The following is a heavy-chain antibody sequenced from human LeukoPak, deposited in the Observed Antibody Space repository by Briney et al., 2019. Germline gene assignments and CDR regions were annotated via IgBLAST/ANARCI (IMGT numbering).Heavy chain of an antibody. CDR2: INSDGSST. D-gene: IGHD2-2*02. CDR1: GFTFSSYW. CDR3: ATSGYCSSTSCYTNWFDP. J-gene: IGHJ5*02. Sequence: PGGSLRPSCAASGFTFSSYWMHWVRQAPGKGLVWVSRINSDGSSTSYADSVKGRFTISRDNAKNTLYLQMNSLRAEDTAVYYCATSGYCSSTSCYTNWFDPWGQGTLVTVSS. V-gene: IGHV3-74*01.